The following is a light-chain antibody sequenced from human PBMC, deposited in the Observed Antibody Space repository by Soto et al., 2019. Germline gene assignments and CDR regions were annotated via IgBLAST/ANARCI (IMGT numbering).Light chain of an antibody. CDR3: QQDDGAPLT. J-gene: IGKJ3*01. Sequence: EIVLTQSPDTLSLSPGERATLFCRASQTLSINSLAWYQQKPGQAPRLLIYAASTRDTGIPDRFNGSGSGTDFALTINRLEPEDFAVYYCQQDDGAPLTFGPGTKVDVK. CDR1: QTLSINS. CDR2: AAS. V-gene: IGKV3-20*01.